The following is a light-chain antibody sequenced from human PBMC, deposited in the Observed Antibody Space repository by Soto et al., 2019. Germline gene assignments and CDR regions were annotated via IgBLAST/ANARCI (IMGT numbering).Light chain of an antibody. CDR2: EVT. V-gene: IGLV2-14*01. J-gene: IGLJ3*02. Sequence: QSALTQPASVSGSPGQSITISCTGTSSDVGAHDFVSWYQQHPGKAPKLMIYEVTNRPSGVSARFSGSKSGNTASLTISGLQAEDEADYYCCSYAGSHTPWVFGGGTKVTVL. CDR3: CSYAGSHTPWV. CDR1: SSDVGAHDF.